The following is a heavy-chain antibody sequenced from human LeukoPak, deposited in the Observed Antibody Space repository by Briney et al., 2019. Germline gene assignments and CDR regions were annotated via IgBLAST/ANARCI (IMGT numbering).Heavy chain of an antibody. Sequence: SETLSLTCAVYADSFSGYYWSWIRQPPGKGLEWIGEINHRGSTNYNPSLKSRVTISTDTSKNQFSLKLSYVTVADTAVYYCARRNYGDSDDVFDIWGQGTTVTVSS. CDR2: INHRGST. CDR1: ADSFSGYY. J-gene: IGHJ3*02. D-gene: IGHD4-17*01. V-gene: IGHV4-34*01. CDR3: ARRNYGDSDDVFDI.